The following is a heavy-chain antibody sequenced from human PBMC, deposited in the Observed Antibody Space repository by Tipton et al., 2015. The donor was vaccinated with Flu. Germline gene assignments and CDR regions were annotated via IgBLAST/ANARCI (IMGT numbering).Heavy chain of an antibody. D-gene: IGHD3-10*01. J-gene: IGHJ1*01. CDR1: GFTFSNAW. CDR2: IKSKTDGGTT. CDR3: TTQFDGSGSYNAEYFQH. Sequence: SLRLSCAASGFTFSNAWMSWVRQAPGKGLEWVGRIKSKTDGGTTDYAAPVKGRFTISRGDSKNTLYLQMNSLKTEDTAVYYCTTQFDGSGSYNAEYFQHWGQGTLVTVSS. V-gene: IGHV3-15*01.